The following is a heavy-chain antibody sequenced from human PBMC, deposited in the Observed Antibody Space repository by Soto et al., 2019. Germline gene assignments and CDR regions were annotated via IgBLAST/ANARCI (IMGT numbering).Heavy chain of an antibody. Sequence: QVQLVQSGAEVKKPGSSVKVSCKASGGTFSSYAISWVRQAPGQGLEWMGGIIPISGTANYAQKFHGRDTNAADESTSTAYMELSSLRSEDTAVYYCARSQGSSTSLENYYYYYYGMDVWGQGTTVTVSS. CDR2: IIPISGTA. CDR1: GGTFSSYA. CDR3: ARSQGSSTSLENYYYYYYGMDV. V-gene: IGHV1-69*01. J-gene: IGHJ6*02. D-gene: IGHD2-2*01.